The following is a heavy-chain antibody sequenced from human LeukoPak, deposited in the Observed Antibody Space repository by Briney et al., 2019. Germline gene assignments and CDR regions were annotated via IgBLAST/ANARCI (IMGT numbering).Heavy chain of an antibody. J-gene: IGHJ4*02. CDR3: ARRLITFGGVIVTCFDY. CDR2: INHSGST. CDR1: GGSLSGYY. Sequence: SETLSLTCAVYGGSLSGYYWSWIRQPPGKGLEWIGEINHSGSTNYNPSLKSRVTISVDTSKNQFSLKLSSVTAADTAVYYCARRLITFGGVIVTCFDYWGQGTLVTVSS. V-gene: IGHV4-34*01. D-gene: IGHD3-16*02.